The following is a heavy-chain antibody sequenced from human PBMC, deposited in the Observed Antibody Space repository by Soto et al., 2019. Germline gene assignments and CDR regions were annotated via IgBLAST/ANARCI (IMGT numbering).Heavy chain of an antibody. V-gene: IGHV4-34*01. CDR1: GGSFSGYY. D-gene: IGHD6-13*01. CDR2: INHSGST. Sequence: QVQLQQWGAGLLKPSETLSLTCAVYGGSFSGYYWSWIRQPPGKGLEWIGEINHSGSTNYNPSLKSRVTISVDTSKNQLSLKLSSVTAADTAVYYCARAIAAAADYWGQGTLVTVSS. J-gene: IGHJ4*02. CDR3: ARAIAAAADY.